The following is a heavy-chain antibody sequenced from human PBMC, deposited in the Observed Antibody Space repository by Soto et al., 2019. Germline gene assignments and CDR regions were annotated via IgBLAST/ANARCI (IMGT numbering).Heavy chain of an antibody. Sequence: QVQLVQSGAEVKKPGASVKVSCKASGYTFTSYDINWVRQATGQGLEWMGWMNPNSGNTGYAQKFQGRVTMTRNTSISTAYMELSSLRSEDTAVYYCATGSLNYDIVTGYYDAFDIWGQGTMVTVSS. CDR2: MNPNSGNT. V-gene: IGHV1-8*01. CDR1: GYTFTSYD. J-gene: IGHJ3*02. D-gene: IGHD3-9*01. CDR3: ATGSLNYDIVTGYYDAFDI.